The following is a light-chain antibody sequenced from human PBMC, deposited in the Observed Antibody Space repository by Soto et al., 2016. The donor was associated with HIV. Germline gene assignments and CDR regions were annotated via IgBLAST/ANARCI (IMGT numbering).Light chain of an antibody. Sequence: DIQMTQSPSSLSASVGDRVTIACRASQRVTRWLAWFQKKPGKAPKLLIYKASSLESGVPSRFSGSGSGTEFTLTISSLQPDDFATYYCQQSQSHTFGQGTKLEIK. CDR2: KAS. J-gene: IGKJ2*01. CDR3: QQSQSHT. V-gene: IGKV1-5*03. CDR1: QRVTRW.